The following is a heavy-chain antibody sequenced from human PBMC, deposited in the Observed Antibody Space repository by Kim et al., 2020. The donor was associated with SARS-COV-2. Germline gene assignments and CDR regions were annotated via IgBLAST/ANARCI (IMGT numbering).Heavy chain of an antibody. V-gene: IGHV3-9*01. D-gene: IGHD3-10*01. Sequence: GGSLRLSCAASGFTFDNYAMHWVRQAPGKGLEWVSGISRNSGSIGYADSVKGRFTIPRDNAKNSLYLQMNSLRAEDTALYYCAKEYGSGSYYLPYLYGMDIWGQRSMVTFPS. J-gene: IGHJ6*02. CDR2: ISRNSGSI. CDR3: AKEYGSGSYYLPYLYGMDI. CDR1: GFTFDNYA.